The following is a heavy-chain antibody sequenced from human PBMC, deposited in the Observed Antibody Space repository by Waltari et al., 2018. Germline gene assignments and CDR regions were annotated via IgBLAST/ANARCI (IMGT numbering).Heavy chain of an antibody. Sequence: QVQLVQSGAEVKKPGSSVKVSCKASGGTFRSYAISWVRQAPGQGLEWMGGYSPIFGTANYAQKFQGRVTITADESTSTAYMELSSLRSEDTAKYYCARDKNAVSANWYFDLWGRGTLVTVSS. CDR1: GGTFRSYA. J-gene: IGHJ2*01. CDR2: YSPIFGTA. V-gene: IGHV1-69*12. CDR3: ARDKNAVSANWYFDL. D-gene: IGHD1-1*01.